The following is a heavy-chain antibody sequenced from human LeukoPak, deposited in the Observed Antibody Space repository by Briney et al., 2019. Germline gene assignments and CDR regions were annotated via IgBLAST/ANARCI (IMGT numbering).Heavy chain of an antibody. V-gene: IGHV4-34*01. Sequence: PSETLSLTCAVYGGSFSGYYWSWIRQPPGKGLEWIGEINHSGSTNYNPSLKSRVTISVDTSKNQFSLKLSSVTAADTAVYYCARGYSGYGYAFDIWGQGTMVTVSS. CDR3: ARGYSGYGYAFDI. J-gene: IGHJ3*02. CDR1: GGSFSGYY. D-gene: IGHD5-12*01. CDR2: INHSGST.